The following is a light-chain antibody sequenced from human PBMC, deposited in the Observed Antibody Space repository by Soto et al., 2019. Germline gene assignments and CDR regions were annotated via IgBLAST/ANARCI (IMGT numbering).Light chain of an antibody. CDR1: QDIINF. CDR2: SAS. CDR3: QQSFRTPLT. J-gene: IGKJ4*01. Sequence: DIRVTQSPSSLSVSVGDTVSITCRASQDIINFLNWYQQRPGQAPKVLIYSASSLHRGVPSRFRGSGSGTEFTLTISDLQPEDFAIYHCQQSFRTPLTFGGGTK. V-gene: IGKV1-39*01.